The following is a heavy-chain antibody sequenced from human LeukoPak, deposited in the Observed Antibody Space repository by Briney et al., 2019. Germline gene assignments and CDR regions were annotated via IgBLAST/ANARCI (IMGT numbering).Heavy chain of an antibody. V-gene: IGHV3-33*01. CDR3: ARAQPSYRDLDY. CDR2: IWYDGSRK. CDR1: GYTFGSNI. D-gene: IGHD3-16*01. J-gene: IGHJ4*02. Sequence: GGSLRLSCAASGYTFGSNIMHWVRQAPGKGLEWVAGIWYDGSRKHYADSAEGRFSISRDNSKNALDLQMNSLRAEDTAVYYCARAQPSYRDLDYWGQGTLVTVSS.